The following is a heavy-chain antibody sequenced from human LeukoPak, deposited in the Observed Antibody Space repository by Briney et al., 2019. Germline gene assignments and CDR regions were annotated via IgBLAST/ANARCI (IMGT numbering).Heavy chain of an antibody. V-gene: IGHV3-74*01. CDR2: VHPDGSNT. CDR3: ARSPEA. J-gene: IGHJ5*02. CDR1: GFTFSSYW. Sequence: GGSLRLSCAASGFTFSSYWMHWVRQAPGKGLVWVSYVHPDGSNTNYADSVKGRFTISRDNAKNTLYLQMNSLRAEDTAVYYCARSPEAWGQGTLVTVSS.